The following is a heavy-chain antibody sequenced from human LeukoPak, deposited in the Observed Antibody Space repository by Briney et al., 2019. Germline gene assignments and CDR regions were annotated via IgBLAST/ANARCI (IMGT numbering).Heavy chain of an antibody. CDR3: AKDMRGYYGSGSSN. V-gene: IGHV3-23*01. D-gene: IGHD3-10*01. Sequence: GGSLRLSCAASGFTFSSYAMSWVRQAPGKGLEWVSAISGGGGSTYYADSVKGRFTISRDNSKNTLYLQMNSLRAEDTAVYYCAKDMRGYYGSGSSNWGQGTLVTVSS. CDR2: ISGGGGST. J-gene: IGHJ4*02. CDR1: GFTFSSYA.